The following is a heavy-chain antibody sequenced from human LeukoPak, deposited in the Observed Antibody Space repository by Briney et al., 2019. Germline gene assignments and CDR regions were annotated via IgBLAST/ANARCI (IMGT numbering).Heavy chain of an antibody. J-gene: IGHJ4*02. Sequence: PGGSLRLSCAASGFTFSSYSMNWVRQAPGKGLEWVSYISTSGNYIHYSDSVKGRFTISRDNAKNSLYLQMHSLRADDTAVYYCARGAYNSGGTLEIWGQGTLVTVSS. CDR2: ISTSGNYI. CDR1: GFTFSSYS. D-gene: IGHD3-22*01. CDR3: ARGAYNSGGTLEI. V-gene: IGHV3-21*01.